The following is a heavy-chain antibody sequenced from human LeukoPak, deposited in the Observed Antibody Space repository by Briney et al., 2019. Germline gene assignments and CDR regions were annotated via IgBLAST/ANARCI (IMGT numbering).Heavy chain of an antibody. CDR2: ISAYNGNT. Sequence: GSVTVSCKASGYTFTSYGISWVRQAPGQGLEWMGWISAYNGNTNYAQKLQGRVTITTDTSTSTAYMELRSLRSDDTAVYYCARVKVRNMVRGVIITLDPWGQGTLVTVSS. CDR3: ARVKVRNMVRGVIITLDP. J-gene: IGHJ5*02. CDR1: GYTFTSYG. V-gene: IGHV1-18*01. D-gene: IGHD3-10*01.